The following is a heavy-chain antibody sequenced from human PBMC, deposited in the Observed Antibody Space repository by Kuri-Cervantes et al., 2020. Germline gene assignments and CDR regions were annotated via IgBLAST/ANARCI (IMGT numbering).Heavy chain of an antibody. CDR1: RFTFSRYW. D-gene: IGHD5-18*01. CDR3: ARDLLSRGYTYGYNY. V-gene: IGHV3-23*01. J-gene: IGHJ4*02. CDR2: ITGSGGSR. Sequence: GESLKISCAASRFTFSRYWMSWVRQAPGEGLEWVSAITGSGGSRYYTDSVKGRFTISRDNSKNTVYLQLNSLRPEDTAVYYCARDLLSRGYTYGYNYWGQGTLVTVSS.